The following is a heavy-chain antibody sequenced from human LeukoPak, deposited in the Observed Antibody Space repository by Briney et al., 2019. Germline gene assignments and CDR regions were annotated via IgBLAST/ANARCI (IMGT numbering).Heavy chain of an antibody. CDR2: INHSGST. CDR1: GGSFSGYY. V-gene: IGHV4-34*01. J-gene: IGHJ5*02. Sequence: SSETLSLTCAVYGGSFSGYYWSWIRQPPGKGLEWIGEINHSGSTNYNPSLKSRVTISADTSENQFSLKLSSVTAADTAVYFCARGGGYNWFDPWGQGTLVTVSS. CDR3: ARGGGYNWFDP.